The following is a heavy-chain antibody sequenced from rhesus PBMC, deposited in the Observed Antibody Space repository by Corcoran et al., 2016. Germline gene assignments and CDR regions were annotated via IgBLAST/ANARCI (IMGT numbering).Heavy chain of an antibody. CDR2: IYGGGGGI. CDR3: ARYSSWSSGGLDS. D-gene: IGHD6-13*01. Sequence: QVQLQESGPGLVKPSETLSLTCDVSGGSISDDYFWSWIRQPPGKGLEWIGYIYGGGGGINYNPDLKNPVTISIDTSKKQFSLKVTSVTVADTAVDYCARYSSWSSGGLDSWGQGVVVTVSS. V-gene: IGHV4-106*01. CDR1: GGSISDDYF. J-gene: IGHJ6*01.